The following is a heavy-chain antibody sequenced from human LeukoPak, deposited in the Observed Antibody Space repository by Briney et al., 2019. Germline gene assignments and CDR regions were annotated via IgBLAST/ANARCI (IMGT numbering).Heavy chain of an antibody. CDR2: INPNSGDT. J-gene: IGHJ4*02. Sequence: ASVKVSCKTSGYTFTGYYMHWVRQPPGQELEWMGWINPNSGDTNYAQKFQGRVTMTRDTSISTAYMELSWLTSDDRAVYYCSRYGSGSYGIDYWGQGTLVTVSS. D-gene: IGHD3-10*01. CDR1: GYTFTGYY. V-gene: IGHV1-2*02. CDR3: SRYGSGSYGIDY.